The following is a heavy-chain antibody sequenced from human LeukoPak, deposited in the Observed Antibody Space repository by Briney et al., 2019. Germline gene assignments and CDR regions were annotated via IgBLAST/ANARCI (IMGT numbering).Heavy chain of an antibody. CDR3: VRDVIVPAANWFDP. J-gene: IGHJ5*02. CDR1: GYTFTGYY. Sequence: ASVKVSCKASGYTFTGYYMHWVRQAPGQGLEWMGWINPNSGGTNYAQKFQGRVTMTRDTSISTAYMELSRLRSDDTAVYYCVRDVIVPAANWFDPWGQGTLVTVSS. V-gene: IGHV1-2*02. D-gene: IGHD2-2*01. CDR2: INPNSGGT.